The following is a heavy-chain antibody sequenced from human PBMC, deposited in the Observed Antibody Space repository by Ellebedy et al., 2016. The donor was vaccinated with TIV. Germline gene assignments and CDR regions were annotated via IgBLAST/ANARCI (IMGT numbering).Heavy chain of an antibody. Sequence: GGSLRLSCAASGFSFSSYWMSWVRQAPGKGLEWVANIGQDGSDMDYVDSVRGRFTISRDNAKNSLFLLMNSLSAEDTFVYYCATDGSYGDYLSPAHAFEIWGQGTKVTVSS. CDR3: ATDGSYGDYLSPAHAFEI. V-gene: IGHV3-7*01. CDR2: IGQDGSDM. J-gene: IGHJ3*02. D-gene: IGHD4-17*01. CDR1: GFSFSSYW.